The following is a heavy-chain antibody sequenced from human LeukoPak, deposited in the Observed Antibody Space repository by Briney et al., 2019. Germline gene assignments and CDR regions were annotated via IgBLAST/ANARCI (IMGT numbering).Heavy chain of an antibody. CDR1: GYIFTSYG. Sequence: ASVKVSCKASGYIFTSYGISWVRQAPGQGLEWMGWISAHNGETNYAQNLQGRVTVSTDTSTTTAYMELRSLTSDDTAVYYCAREPLWPLQYMDVWGRGTTVTVSS. CDR2: ISAHNGET. J-gene: IGHJ6*03. CDR3: AREPLWPLQYMDV. V-gene: IGHV1-18*01.